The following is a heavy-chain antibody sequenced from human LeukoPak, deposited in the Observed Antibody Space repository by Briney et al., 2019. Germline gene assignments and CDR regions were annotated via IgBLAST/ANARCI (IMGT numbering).Heavy chain of an antibody. V-gene: IGHV4-39*07. CDR1: GGSISSSSYY. CDR3: ARKGFFTVSSGWEEGVY. J-gene: IGHJ4*02. D-gene: IGHD6-19*01. CDR2: IYYSGST. Sequence: PSETLSLTCTVSGGSISSSSYYWGWIRQPPGKGLEWIGSIYYSGSTYYNPSLKSRVTISVDTSKNQFSLKLSSVTAADTAVYYCARKGFFTVSSGWEEGVYWGQGTLVTVSS.